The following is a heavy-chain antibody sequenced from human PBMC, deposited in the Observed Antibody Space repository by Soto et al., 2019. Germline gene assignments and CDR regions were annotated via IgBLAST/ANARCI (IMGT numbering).Heavy chain of an antibody. V-gene: IGHV1-69*06. CDR2: IIPIFGTA. CDR3: AREIIVVVPAAVWGVYYYYGMDV. J-gene: IGHJ6*02. D-gene: IGHD2-2*01. Sequence: AASVKVSCKASGGTFSSYAISWVRQAPGQGLEWMGGIIPIFGTANYAQKFQGRVTITADKSTSTAYMELSSLRSEDTAVYYCAREIIVVVPAAVWGVYYYYGMDVWGQGTTVTVYS. CDR1: GGTFSSYA.